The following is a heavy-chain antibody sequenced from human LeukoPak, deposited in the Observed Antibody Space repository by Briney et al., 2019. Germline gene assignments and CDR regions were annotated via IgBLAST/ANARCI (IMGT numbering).Heavy chain of an antibody. V-gene: IGHV3-21*01. CDR2: ISSSSSYI. CDR1: GFTFSSYS. Sequence: GGSLRLSCAASGFTFSSYSMNWVRQAPGKGLEWVSSISSSSSYIYYADSVKGRFTISRDNAKNSLYLQMNSLRAEDTAVYYCASLAVAGQIYFDYWGQGTLVTVSS. D-gene: IGHD6-19*01. CDR3: ASLAVAGQIYFDY. J-gene: IGHJ4*02.